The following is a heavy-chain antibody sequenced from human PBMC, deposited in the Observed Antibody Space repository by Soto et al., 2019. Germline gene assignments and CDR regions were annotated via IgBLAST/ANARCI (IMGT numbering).Heavy chain of an antibody. V-gene: IGHV4-38-2*02. CDR1: GYSISSGYY. J-gene: IGHJ4*02. D-gene: IGHD3-10*01. CDR3: ARDRGVYGSDQDCDY. Sequence: SETLSLTCAVSGYSISSGYYWGWIRQPPGKGLEWIGSIYHSGSTYYNPSLKSRVTISVDTSKNQFSLKLSSVTAADTAVYYCARDRGVYGSDQDCDYWGQGTLVTVSS. CDR2: IYHSGST.